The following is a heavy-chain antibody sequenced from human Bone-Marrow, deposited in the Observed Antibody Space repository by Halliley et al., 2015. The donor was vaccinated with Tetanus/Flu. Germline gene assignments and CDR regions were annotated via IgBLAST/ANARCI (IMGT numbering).Heavy chain of an antibody. Sequence: TLSLTCTVSGDSININSYYWGWIRQPPGNGLEWLGSVSNSGNTYYNPSLKRRVTVSVDTSNHQFSLRLSSVTAADTAVYFCARLRSGLMDSWGQGTLVTVSS. J-gene: IGHJ4*02. D-gene: IGHD3-3*01. V-gene: IGHV4-39*01. CDR1: GDSININSYY. CDR3: ARLRSGLMDS. CDR2: VSNSGNT.